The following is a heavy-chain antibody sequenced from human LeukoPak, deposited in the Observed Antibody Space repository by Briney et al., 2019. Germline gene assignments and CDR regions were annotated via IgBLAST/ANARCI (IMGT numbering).Heavy chain of an antibody. V-gene: IGHV4-38-2*01. Sequence: SETLSLTCAVSGYSISSGYYWGWIRQPPGKGLVGSESIYHSGSTYYNPSLKSRVTISVDTSKNQSSPKLRSVTAADTAVYYCARIVGAVSERLDYWGQGTLVAVSS. D-gene: IGHD1-26*01. CDR3: ARIVGAVSERLDY. J-gene: IGHJ4*02. CDR2: IYHSGST. CDR1: GYSISSGYY.